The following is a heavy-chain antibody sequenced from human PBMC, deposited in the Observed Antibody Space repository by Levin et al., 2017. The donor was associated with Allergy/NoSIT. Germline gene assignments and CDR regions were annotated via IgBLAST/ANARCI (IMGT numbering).Heavy chain of an antibody. J-gene: IGHJ2*01. D-gene: IGHD3-3*01. CDR2: ILYSGST. CDR1: GGSISGYY. Sequence: SETLSLTCTVSGGSISGYYWSWLRQPPGKGLEWIGYILYSGSTNYNPSLKSRVSISVDTSKNQFSLKLNSVTAADTAVYYCAKKGYDFRGGYYSWFFDPWGRGTLVTVSS. V-gene: IGHV4-59*01. CDR3: AKKGYDFRGGYYSWFFDP.